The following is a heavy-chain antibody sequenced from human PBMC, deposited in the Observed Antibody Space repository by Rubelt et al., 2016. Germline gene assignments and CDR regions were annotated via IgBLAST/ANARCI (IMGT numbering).Heavy chain of an antibody. D-gene: IGHD2-2*01. CDR2: IYYSGST. CDR1: GGSISSGGYY. CDR3: ARRSSTRSSGDY. Sequence: QVQLQESGPGLVKPSQTLSLTCTVSGGSISSGGYYWSWIRQHPGKGLEWIGYIYYSGSTYYNPSLKVRVTSSVDTSKNKFSLMLSSVTAADTAVYYCARRSSTRSSGDYWGQGTLVTVSS. V-gene: IGHV4-31*03. J-gene: IGHJ4*02.